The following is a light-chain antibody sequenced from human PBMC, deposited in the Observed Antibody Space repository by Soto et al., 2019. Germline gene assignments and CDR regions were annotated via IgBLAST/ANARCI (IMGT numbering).Light chain of an antibody. V-gene: IGLV2-14*01. CDR1: SSDIGGYNY. Sequence: QSVLTQPASVSGSPGQSITISCTGASSDIGGYNYVSWYQQHPGKAPKLMIYDVTKWPSGVSHRFSGSKSGNTASLTISGLQHEDEADYYCSSYTSSSTLVFGGGTKLTVL. J-gene: IGLJ2*01. CDR2: DVT. CDR3: SSYTSSSTLV.